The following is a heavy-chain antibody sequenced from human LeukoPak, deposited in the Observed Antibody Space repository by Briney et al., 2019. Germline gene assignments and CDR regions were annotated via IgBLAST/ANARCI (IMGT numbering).Heavy chain of an antibody. CDR3: ASGVYSSGSRSTPNWFDP. CDR1: GYTFTSYY. CDR2: INPSGGST. J-gene: IGHJ5*02. D-gene: IGHD6-19*01. V-gene: IGHV1-46*01. Sequence: ASVKVSCTASGYTFTSYYMHWVRQAPGQGLEWMGIINPSGGSTSYAQKFQGRVTMTRDTSTSTVYMELSSLRSEDTAVYYCASGVYSSGSRSTPNWFDPWGQGTLVTVSS.